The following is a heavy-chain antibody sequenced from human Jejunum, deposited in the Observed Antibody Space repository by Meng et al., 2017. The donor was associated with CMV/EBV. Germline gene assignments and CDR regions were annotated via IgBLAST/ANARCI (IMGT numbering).Heavy chain of an antibody. CDR2: IYYSGST. J-gene: IGHJ4*02. D-gene: IGHD6-19*01. CDR3: ARVSSGWDYFDY. Sequence: QRREPGPGLVKPLQTLSLTCTVSGGSVSSGGYYWSWIRQHPGKGLEWFGHIYYSGSTFYNPSLKRRVIISIGTSKNQFSLNLRSVTAADTAVYYCARVSSGWDYFDYWGQGTLVTVSS. CDR1: GGSVSSGGYY. V-gene: IGHV4-31*03.